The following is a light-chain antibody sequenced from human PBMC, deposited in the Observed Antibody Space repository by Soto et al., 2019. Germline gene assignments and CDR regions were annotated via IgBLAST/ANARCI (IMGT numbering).Light chain of an antibody. CDR3: QQYYSTPPT. CDR1: QSVLYSSNNKNF. J-gene: IGKJ4*01. CDR2: WAS. V-gene: IGKV4-1*01. Sequence: DIVMTQSPDSLAVSLGERATINCKSSQSVLYSSNNKNFLAWYQQKPGQPPKLLIYWASTRQSGVPDRFSGSGSATDFTLTISTLQAEDVAIYYCQQYYSTPPTFGGGTKVDIK.